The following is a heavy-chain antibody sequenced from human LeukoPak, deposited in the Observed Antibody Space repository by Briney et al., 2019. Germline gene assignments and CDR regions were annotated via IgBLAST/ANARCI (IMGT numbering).Heavy chain of an antibody. D-gene: IGHD2-8*02. CDR1: GVPISNDY. Sequence: SETLSLTCTVSGVPISNDYWSWIRQPPGKGLEWVAWISYTGSSKYNSSLQSRLTISQDMSNNQLSLRLTSVTAADTAVYYCATFTSGGAFDFWGRGALVTVSS. CDR3: ATFTSGGAFDF. CDR2: ISYTGSS. J-gene: IGHJ4*02. V-gene: IGHV4-59*03.